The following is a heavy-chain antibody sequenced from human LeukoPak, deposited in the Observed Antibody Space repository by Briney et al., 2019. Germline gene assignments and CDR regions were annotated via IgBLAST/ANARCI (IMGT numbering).Heavy chain of an antibody. CDR3: ASARRDRSYYYYMDV. CDR1: GGSISSSSYY. Sequence: PSETLSLTCTVSGGSISSSSYYRGWIRQPPGKGLEWIGCMYYSGISYYSPCLKSRVTISGDTSKNQFSLELSSVTAADTAVYYCASARRDRSYYYYMDVWGKGTTVTVSS. CDR2: MYYSGIS. D-gene: IGHD1-1*01. V-gene: IGHV4-39*01. J-gene: IGHJ6*03.